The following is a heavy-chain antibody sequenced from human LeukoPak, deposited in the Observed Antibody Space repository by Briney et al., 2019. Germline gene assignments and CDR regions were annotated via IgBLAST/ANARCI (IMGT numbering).Heavy chain of an antibody. D-gene: IGHD6-19*01. Sequence: SETLSLTCTASGCSISSSSYYWGWLRQPPGTGLEWIGSIYYSGSTYYNPSLKSRVTISVDTSKNQFSLKLSSVTAADTAVYYCASGYSSGWSKMDVWGQGTTVTVSS. CDR1: GCSISSSSYY. V-gene: IGHV4-39*01. CDR3: ASGYSSGWSKMDV. J-gene: IGHJ6*02. CDR2: IYYSGST.